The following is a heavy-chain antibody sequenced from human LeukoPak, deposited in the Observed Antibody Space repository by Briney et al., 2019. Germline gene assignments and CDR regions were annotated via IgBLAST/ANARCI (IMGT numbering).Heavy chain of an antibody. CDR3: ARAGICSSTSCYEFDP. V-gene: IGHV4-30-2*01. J-gene: IGHJ5*02. Sequence: SQTLSLTCTVSGGSISSGSYYWSWIRQPPGKGLEWIGYIYHSGSTYYNPSLKSRVTISVDRSKNQFSLKLSSVTAADTAVYYCARAGICSSTSCYEFDPWGQGTLVTVSS. CDR2: IYHSGST. D-gene: IGHD2-2*01. CDR1: GGSISSGSYY.